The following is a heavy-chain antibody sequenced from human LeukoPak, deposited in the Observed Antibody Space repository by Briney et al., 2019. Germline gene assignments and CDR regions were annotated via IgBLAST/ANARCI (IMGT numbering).Heavy chain of an antibody. CDR2: ISYDGSNK. V-gene: IGHV3-30*04. CDR1: GFTFSSYA. CDR3: ARQYYDSSGGAFDI. J-gene: IGHJ3*02. D-gene: IGHD3-22*01. Sequence: PGGSLRLSCAASGFTFSSYAMHWVRQAPGKGLEWVAVISYDGSNKYYADSVKGRFTISRDDSKNTLYLQMNSLRAEDTAVYYCARQYYDSSGGAFDIWGQGTMVTVSS.